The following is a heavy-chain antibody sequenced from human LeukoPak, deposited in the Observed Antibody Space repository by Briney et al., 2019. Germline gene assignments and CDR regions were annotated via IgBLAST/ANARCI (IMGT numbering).Heavy chain of an antibody. CDR2: INPNSGGT. Sequence: ASVTVSCTASGYTFTDYLIHWVRQAPGQGPEWMGRINPNSGGTRYAQKFQGRVIMTRDTSITTLYMELSSLRSDDTAVYYCARDREFCDSNCYSGWFASWGQGTLVTVSS. CDR3: ARDREFCDSNCYSGWFAS. CDR1: GYTFTDYL. V-gene: IGHV1-2*06. D-gene: IGHD3-22*01. J-gene: IGHJ5*01.